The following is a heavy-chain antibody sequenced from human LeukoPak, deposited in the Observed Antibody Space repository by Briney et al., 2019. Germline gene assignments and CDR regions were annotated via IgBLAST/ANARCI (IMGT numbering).Heavy chain of an antibody. CDR3: ARGAYYYED. D-gene: IGHD3-22*01. CDR2: ISSSSSTI. J-gene: IGHJ4*02. CDR1: GFTFSSHS. Sequence: GGSLRLSCAASGFTFSSHSMNWVRQAPGKGLEWVSYISSSSSTIYYADSVKGRFTISRDNAKNSLYLQMNSLRAEDTAVYYCARGAYYYEDWGQETLVTVSS. V-gene: IGHV3-48*01.